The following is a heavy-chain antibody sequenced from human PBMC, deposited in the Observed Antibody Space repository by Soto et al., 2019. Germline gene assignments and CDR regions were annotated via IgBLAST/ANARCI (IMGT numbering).Heavy chain of an antibody. J-gene: IGHJ5*02. CDR1: GYIFTSYW. D-gene: IGHD2-2*01. Sequence: PGESLKISCNGSGYIFTSYWSGWVRQMPGKGLEWMGIIYPGDSDTRYSPSFQGQVTISADKSISTAYLQWSSLKASDTAMYYCARVLGYCSSTSCYLEENWFDPWGQGTLVTVSS. CDR3: ARVLGYCSSTSCYLEENWFDP. CDR2: IYPGDSDT. V-gene: IGHV5-51*01.